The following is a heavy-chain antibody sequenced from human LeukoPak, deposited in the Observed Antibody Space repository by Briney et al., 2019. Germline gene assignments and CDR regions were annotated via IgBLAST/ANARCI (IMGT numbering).Heavy chain of an antibody. D-gene: IGHD6-13*01. CDR1: GGSFSGYY. CDR2: INHSGST. Sequence: SETLSLTCAVYGGSFSGYYWSWIRQPPGKGLEWIGEINHSGSTNYNPSLKSRVTISVDTSKNQFSLKLSSVTAADTAVYYCARVAAAAGSYYFDYWGQGTLVTVSS. CDR3: ARVAAAAGSYYFDY. V-gene: IGHV4-34*01. J-gene: IGHJ4*02.